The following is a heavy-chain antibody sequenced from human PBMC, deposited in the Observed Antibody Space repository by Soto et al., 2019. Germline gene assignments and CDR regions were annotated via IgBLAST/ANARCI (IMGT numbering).Heavy chain of an antibody. CDR3: ARGEIMFWGVICYHDHGIVV. D-gene: IGHD3-16*01. J-gene: IGHJ6*02. CDR1: VGSISSYY. Sequence: SETLSLTCTVSVGSISSYYWSWLRQPPGKGLEWIGYIYYSGSTNYNPSLKSRVTISVDTSKNQFSLKLSSVTAADTAVYYCARGEIMFWGVICYHDHGIVVSCQG. CDR2: IYYSGST. V-gene: IGHV4-59*01.